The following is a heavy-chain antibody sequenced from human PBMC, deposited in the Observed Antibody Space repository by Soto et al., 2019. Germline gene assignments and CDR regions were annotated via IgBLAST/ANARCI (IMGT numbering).Heavy chain of an antibody. CDR1: GGSISSGCYY. V-gene: IGHV4-31*03. CDR2: IYYSGST. J-gene: IGHJ4*02. Sequence: SETLSLTCTVSGGSISSGCYYWSWIRQHPGKGLEWIGYIYYSGSTYYNPSLKSRVTISVDTSKNQFSLQLNSVTPEDTAVFYWARPRIGGQQGLVQFDYGGRGPLVTVSP. D-gene: IGHD6-19*01. CDR3: ARPRIGGQQGLVQFDY.